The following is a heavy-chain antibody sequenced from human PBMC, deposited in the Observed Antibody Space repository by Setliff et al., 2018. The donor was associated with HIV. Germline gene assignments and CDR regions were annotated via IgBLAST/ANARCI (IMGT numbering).Heavy chain of an antibody. J-gene: IGHJ3*02. CDR3: ARRPVVVVAATLDAFDI. D-gene: IGHD2-15*01. CDR2: INTNTGNP. Sequence: ASVKVSCKASGYTSTSYGISWVRQAPGQGLEWMGWINTNTGNPTYAQGFTGRFVFSLDTSVSTAYLQISSLKAEDTAVYYCARRPVVVVAATLDAFDIWGQGTMVTVSS. CDR1: GYTSTSYG. V-gene: IGHV7-4-1*02.